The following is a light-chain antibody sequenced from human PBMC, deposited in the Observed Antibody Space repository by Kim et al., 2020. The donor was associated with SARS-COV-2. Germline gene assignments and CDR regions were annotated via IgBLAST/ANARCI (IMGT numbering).Light chain of an antibody. V-gene: IGLV4-69*01. CDR1: GTHNNYA. CDR3: QTWGTPVV. J-gene: IGLJ2*01. Sequence: GASVKLTSARSGTHNNYAIAWHQQQPKRGPRILLRVNRDGSHYKGDGIPDRFSGSSSESQRFLTISNLHSGDEADYYCQTWGTPVVFGGGTQLTVL. CDR2: VNRDGSH.